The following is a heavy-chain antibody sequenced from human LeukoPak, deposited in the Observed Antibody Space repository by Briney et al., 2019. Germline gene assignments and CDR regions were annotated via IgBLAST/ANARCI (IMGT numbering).Heavy chain of an antibody. Sequence: SETLSLTCTVSGGSISSHYWSWIRQPPGKGLEWIGYIYYSGSTNYNPSLKSRVTLSVDTSKNQFSLKLSSVPVADTAVYYCARGTSYYDVWSGYSRPINWFDPWGQGTLVTVSS. D-gene: IGHD3-3*01. V-gene: IGHV4-59*11. CDR3: ARGTSYYDVWSGYSRPINWFDP. J-gene: IGHJ5*02. CDR1: GGSISSHY. CDR2: IYYSGST.